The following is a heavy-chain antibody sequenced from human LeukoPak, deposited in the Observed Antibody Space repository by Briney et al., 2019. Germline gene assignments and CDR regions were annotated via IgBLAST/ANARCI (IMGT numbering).Heavy chain of an antibody. CDR1: GGSISSSSYY. J-gene: IGHJ4*02. CDR2: IYYSGST. D-gene: IGHD3-9*01. V-gene: IGHV4-39*01. Sequence: SETLSLTCTVSGGSISSSSYYWGWIRQPPGKGLEWIGSIYYSGSTYYNPPLKSRVTISVDTSKDQFSLKLSSVTAADTAVYYCARRRYFDWLSGYYFDYWGQGTLVTVSS. CDR3: ARRRYFDWLSGYYFDY.